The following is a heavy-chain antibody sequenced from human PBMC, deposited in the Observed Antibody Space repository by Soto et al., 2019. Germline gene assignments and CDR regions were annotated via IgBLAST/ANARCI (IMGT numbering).Heavy chain of an antibody. Sequence: QVQLVQSGAEVKKPGSSVKVSCKASGGTFSSYAISWVRQAPGQGLEWMGGIIPIFGTANYAQKFQGRVTITADESMSTAYMELSSLRSEDTAVYYCARAGAGYCSGGSCYSAWNYGMDVWGQGTTVTVSS. CDR2: IIPIFGTA. CDR3: ARAGAGYCSGGSCYSAWNYGMDV. D-gene: IGHD2-15*01. J-gene: IGHJ6*02. V-gene: IGHV1-69*01. CDR1: GGTFSSYA.